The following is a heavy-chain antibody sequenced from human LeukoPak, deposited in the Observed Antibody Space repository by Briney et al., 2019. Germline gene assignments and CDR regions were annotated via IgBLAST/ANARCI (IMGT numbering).Heavy chain of an antibody. CDR2: IYAGNSDA. D-gene: IGHD5-24*01. CDR1: GYPFTTSW. J-gene: IGHJ4*02. CDR3: PDGRVY. Sequence: GESLRISCQGFGYPFTTSWIGWVRQLPGKGLEWTAIIYAGNSDAKYSPSFQGQVSISTDRSISTAYLHWSSLKASDTAITNHPDGRVYWGQGTLVTVSS. V-gene: IGHV5-51*01.